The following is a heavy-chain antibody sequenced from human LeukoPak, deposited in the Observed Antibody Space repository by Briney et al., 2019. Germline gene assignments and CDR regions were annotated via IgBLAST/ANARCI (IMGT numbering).Heavy chain of an antibody. CDR3: AKDLGIVVVPAATTR. V-gene: IGHV3-23*01. CDR1: GFTFSSYA. Sequence: GGSLRLSCAASGFTFSSYAMSWVRQAPGKGLGWVSAISGSGGSTYYADSVKGRFTISRDNSKNTLYLQMNSLRAEDTAVYYCAKDLGIVVVPAATTRWGQGTLVTVSS. CDR2: ISGSGGST. D-gene: IGHD2-2*01. J-gene: IGHJ4*02.